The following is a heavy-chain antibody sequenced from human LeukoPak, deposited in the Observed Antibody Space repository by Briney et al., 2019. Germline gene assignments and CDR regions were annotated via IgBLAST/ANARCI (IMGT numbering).Heavy chain of an antibody. CDR1: GGSISSGGYY. D-gene: IGHD3-22*01. V-gene: IGHV4-31*03. CDR2: IYYSGST. CDR3: ARVVSSGYYSIDY. Sequence: PSETLSLTCTVSGGSISSGGYYWSWIRQHPGKGLEWIGYIYYSGSTYYNPSLKSRVTISVDTSKNQFSLKLSSVTAADTAVYYCARVVSSGYYSIDYWGQGTLVTVSS. J-gene: IGHJ4*02.